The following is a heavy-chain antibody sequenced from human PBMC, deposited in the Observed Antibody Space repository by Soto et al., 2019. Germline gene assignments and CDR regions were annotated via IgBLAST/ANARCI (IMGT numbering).Heavy chain of an antibody. CDR1: GFTFSSYG. J-gene: IGHJ4*02. D-gene: IGHD2-21*02. CDR2: ISYDGSNK. CDR3: AKDPSADCGGDCYLDY. V-gene: IGHV3-30*18. Sequence: ESGGGVVQPGRSLRLSCAASGFTFSSYGMHWVRQAPGKGLEWVAVISYDGSNKYYADSVKGRFTISRDNSKNTLYLQMNSLRAEDTAVYYCAKDPSADCGGDCYLDYWGQGTLVTVSS.